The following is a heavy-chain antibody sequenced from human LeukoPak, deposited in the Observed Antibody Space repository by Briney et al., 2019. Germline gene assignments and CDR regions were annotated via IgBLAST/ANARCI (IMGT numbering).Heavy chain of an antibody. Sequence: SGGSLRLSCAASGFTFSSYWMSWVRQAPGKGLEWVANIKQDGSEKYYVDSVKGRFTISRDNAKNSLYLQMNSLRAEDTAVYYCARDLVTMVRGVMDENFDYWGQGTLVTVSS. J-gene: IGHJ4*02. D-gene: IGHD3-10*01. CDR1: GFTFSSYW. CDR2: IKQDGSEK. V-gene: IGHV3-7*01. CDR3: ARDLVTMVRGVMDENFDY.